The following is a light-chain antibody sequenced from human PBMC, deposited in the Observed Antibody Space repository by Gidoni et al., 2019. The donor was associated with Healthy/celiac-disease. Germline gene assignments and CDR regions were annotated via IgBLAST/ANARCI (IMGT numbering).Light chain of an antibody. CDR3: QQTYSTPS. J-gene: IGKJ2*01. Sequence: DIQMTQSPSSLSASVGDRITITCRASQSISSYLNWYQQKLGTAPKLLIYAASNLQSGVPSRCSGSGSGTDFTLTISSLQPEDFATYFCQQTYSTPSFGQGTKLEIK. CDR1: QSISSY. V-gene: IGKV1-39*01. CDR2: AAS.